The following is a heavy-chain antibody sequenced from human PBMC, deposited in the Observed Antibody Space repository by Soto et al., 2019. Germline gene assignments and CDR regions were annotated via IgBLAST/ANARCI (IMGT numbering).Heavy chain of an antibody. CDR3: ARVSIAVAGIAYYFDY. V-gene: IGHV3-30-3*01. CDR2: VSHDGSNK. D-gene: IGHD6-19*01. CDR1: GFSFSSCA. Sequence: QVQLVESGGGVVQPGRSLRLSCAASGFSFSSCAMHWVRQAPGKGLEWVAVVSHDGSNKYYADSVKGRVTISRDNSIHTVYLQMNSLRAEDTAVYYCARVSIAVAGIAYYFDYWGQGTLVTVSS. J-gene: IGHJ4*02.